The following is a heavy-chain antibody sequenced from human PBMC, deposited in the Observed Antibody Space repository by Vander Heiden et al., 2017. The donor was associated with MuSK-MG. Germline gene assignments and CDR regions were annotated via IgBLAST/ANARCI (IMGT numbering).Heavy chain of an antibody. J-gene: IGHJ6*03. Sequence: EVQLLESGGGLVQPGGSLRLSCAASGFTFSSYAMSWVRQAPGKGLEWVTGITGSGGSTYYADSVKGRFTISRDNSKNTLFLQMNSLRAEDTAVYYCAKGYYYDTSGYTYYYYMDVWGKGTTVTVSS. CDR3: AKGYYYDTSGYTYYYYMDV. V-gene: IGHV3-23*01. D-gene: IGHD3-22*01. CDR2: ITGSGGST. CDR1: GFTFSSYA.